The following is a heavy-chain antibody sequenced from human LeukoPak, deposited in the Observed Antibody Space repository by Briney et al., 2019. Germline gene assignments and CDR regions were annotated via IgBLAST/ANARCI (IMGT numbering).Heavy chain of an antibody. D-gene: IGHD4-17*01. Sequence: ASVKVSCKASGGTFSSYAISWVRQSPGQGLEWMGWINARTGGTNYARIFRDRITMTRDTSINTAYMELRRLTSDDTAVYFCARDLYGDYGGVSDFWGQGTLVTVSS. V-gene: IGHV1-2*02. CDR3: ARDLYGDYGGVSDF. J-gene: IGHJ4*02. CDR1: GGTFSSYA. CDR2: INARTGGT.